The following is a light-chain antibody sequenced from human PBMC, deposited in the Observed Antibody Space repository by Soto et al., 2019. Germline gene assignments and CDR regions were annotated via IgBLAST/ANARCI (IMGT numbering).Light chain of an antibody. CDR3: QHRSSWPIT. Sequence: IVLTQSPGTLSFSRGERATLSCRASQSVSGYLAWYQQKPGQAPRLLIYDISKRATGIPARFSGSGSATDFTLTISSLEPEDFAVYYCQHRSSWPITFGQGTRLEIK. J-gene: IGKJ5*01. CDR1: QSVSGY. V-gene: IGKV3-11*01. CDR2: DIS.